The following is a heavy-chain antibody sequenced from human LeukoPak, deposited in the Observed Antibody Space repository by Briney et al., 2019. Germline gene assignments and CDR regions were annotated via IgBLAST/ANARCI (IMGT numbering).Heavy chain of an antibody. D-gene: IGHD2-15*01. CDR2: ISAGGGST. Sequence: GGSLRLSCAASGFTFSSYAMSWVRQAPGKGLEWVSVISAGGGSTYYADSVKGRFTISRDSSKNTLYLQMNSLRVEDTAVYYCAKDGYCSGGSCYDYFDYWGQGTLVTVSS. J-gene: IGHJ4*02. V-gene: IGHV3-23*01. CDR1: GFTFSSYA. CDR3: AKDGYCSGGSCYDYFDY.